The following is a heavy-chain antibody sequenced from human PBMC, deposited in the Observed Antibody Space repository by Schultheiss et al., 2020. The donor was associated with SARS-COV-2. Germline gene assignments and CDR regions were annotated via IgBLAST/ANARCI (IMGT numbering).Heavy chain of an antibody. CDR1: GFTFSSYG. CDR3: ARDRLDY. Sequence: GGSLRLSCAASGFTFSSYGMHWVRQAPGKGLEWVSVIYSGGSTYYADSVKGRFTISRDNAKNSLYLQMNSLRAEDTAVYYCARDRLDYWGQGTLVTVSS. J-gene: IGHJ4*02. V-gene: IGHV3-NL1*01. CDR2: IYSGGST.